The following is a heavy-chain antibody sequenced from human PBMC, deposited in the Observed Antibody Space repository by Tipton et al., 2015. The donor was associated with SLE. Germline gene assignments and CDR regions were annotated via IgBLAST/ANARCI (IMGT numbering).Heavy chain of an antibody. CDR2: VYYSGTT. J-gene: IGHJ2*01. D-gene: IGHD5-24*01. V-gene: IGHV4-59*11. CDR1: GASITSHY. Sequence: TLSLTCTVSGASITSHYWSWIRQPPGKGLEWIAYVYYSGTTRYNPSLKNRVTLSVDTYKKQISLKLSSVTAADTAVYYCATRRSRWLQLGYFDLWGRGTLVTVSS. CDR3: ATRRSRWLQLGYFDL.